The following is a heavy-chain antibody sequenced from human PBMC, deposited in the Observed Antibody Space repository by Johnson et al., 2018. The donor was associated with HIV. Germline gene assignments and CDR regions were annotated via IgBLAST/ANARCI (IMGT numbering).Heavy chain of an antibody. Sequence: VQLVESGGGLVQPGGSLRLSCAASGFTFDDYGMSWVRQVPGKGLEWVSGINWNGGNTGYVDSVKGRFTISRDNAKNSLYLQMNSLRAEDTALYYCARDRRYYGSGSYGGAFDIWGQWTVVTVSS. CDR2: INWNGGNT. D-gene: IGHD3-10*01. V-gene: IGHV3-20*04. J-gene: IGHJ3*02. CDR3: ARDRRYYGSGSYGGAFDI. CDR1: GFTFDDYG.